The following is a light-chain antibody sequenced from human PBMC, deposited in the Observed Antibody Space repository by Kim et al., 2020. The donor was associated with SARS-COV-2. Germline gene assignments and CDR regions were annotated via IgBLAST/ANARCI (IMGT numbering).Light chain of an antibody. Sequence: DIQMTQSPSSLPASVGDIVTITCRASQSISSYLSWFQQKPGKAPQFLMYATSSLGSGVSSRFSGSGSGTSFTLTISRLQPEDFAIYYCQQTFSPPFTFGGETKLEI. J-gene: IGKJ4*01. V-gene: IGKV1-39*01. CDR2: ATS. CDR1: QSISSY. CDR3: QQTFSPPFT.